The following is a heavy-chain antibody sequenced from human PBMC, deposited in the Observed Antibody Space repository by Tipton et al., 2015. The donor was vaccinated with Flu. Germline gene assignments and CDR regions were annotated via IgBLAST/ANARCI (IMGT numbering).Heavy chain of an antibody. CDR1: GGSISSFY. CDR2: VHHSGTA. CDR3: AREGRDYFGSGSRFDS. Sequence: TLSLTCTVSGGSISSFYWNWIRQPPGKGLEWIASVHHSGTAHYRLSLKNRVTIFVDASKNQFSLRVDSLTAADTAVYYCAREGRDYFGSGSRFDSWGQGILVTVSS. D-gene: IGHD3-10*01. J-gene: IGHJ5*02. V-gene: IGHV4-4*08.